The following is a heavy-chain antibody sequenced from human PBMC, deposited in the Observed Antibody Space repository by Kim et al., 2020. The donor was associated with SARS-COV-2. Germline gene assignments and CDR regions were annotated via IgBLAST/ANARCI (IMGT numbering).Heavy chain of an antibody. J-gene: IGHJ3*02. CDR3: ARSLGTRGFGELLIGASDI. Sequence: SETLSLTCTVSGGSISSGGYYWSWIRQHPGKGLEWIGYIYYSGSTYYNPSLKSRVTISVDTSKNQFSLKLSSVTAADTAVYYCARSLGTRGFGELLIGASDIWGQGTMVTVSS. CDR1: GGSISSGGYY. CDR2: IYYSGST. D-gene: IGHD3-10*01. V-gene: IGHV4-31*03.